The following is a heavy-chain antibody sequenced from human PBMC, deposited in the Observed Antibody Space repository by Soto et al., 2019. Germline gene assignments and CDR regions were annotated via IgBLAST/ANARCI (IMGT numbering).Heavy chain of an antibody. V-gene: IGHV1-3*01. CDR2: INAGNGNT. D-gene: IGHD5-18*01. CDR3: ARDLDTAMARVPLNYYYGMDV. J-gene: IGHJ6*02. CDR1: GYTFASYA. Sequence: ASVKVSCKASGYTFASYAMHWVRQAPGQRLEWIGWINAGNGNTKYSQKFQGRVTITRDTSASTAYMELSGLRSEDTAVYYCARDLDTAMARVPLNYYYGMDVWGQGTTVTVSS.